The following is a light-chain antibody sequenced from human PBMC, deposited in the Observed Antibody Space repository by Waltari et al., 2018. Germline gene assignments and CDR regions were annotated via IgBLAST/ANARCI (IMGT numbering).Light chain of an antibody. J-gene: IGLJ2*01. CDR2: DVS. Sequence: QSALTQPASVSGSPGQSITVSCLRTSNAIGRYNFVSWFQQHPGRAPKLMIYDVSERPLGVSNRFSGSKSGNTASLTISGLQAEDEADYYCFSYAGSNSFAFGGGTRVTVL. V-gene: IGLV2-23*02. CDR1: SNAIGRYNF. CDR3: FSYAGSNSFA.